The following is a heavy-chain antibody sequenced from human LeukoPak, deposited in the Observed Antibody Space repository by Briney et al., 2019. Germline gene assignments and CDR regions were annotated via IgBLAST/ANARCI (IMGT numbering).Heavy chain of an antibody. V-gene: IGHV4-38-2*02. CDR2: IYQSGST. Sequence: SETLSLTCTVSGYSIRSAYYWGWIRQPPGKGLEWIGTIYQSGSTSYNPSLKSRVTILVDTSKNQFSLKLSSVTAADTAMYYCTRANGYGLIDYWGQGTLVTVSS. CDR1: GYSIRSAYY. CDR3: TRANGYGLIDY. D-gene: IGHD3-16*01. J-gene: IGHJ4*02.